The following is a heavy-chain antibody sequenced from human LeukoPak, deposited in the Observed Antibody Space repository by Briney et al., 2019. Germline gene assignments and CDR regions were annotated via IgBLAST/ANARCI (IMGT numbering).Heavy chain of an antibody. Sequence: VASVKVSCKPSGYTFISYGLTWVRHVPGQGFEWIGWIQTYNRDTQYADNFQGRVTMTRDTSTNTAFMELRNLKSDDTAVYYCARAVAGPLKYWGQGTLITVSS. CDR2: IQTYNRDT. D-gene: IGHD6-19*01. V-gene: IGHV1-18*04. CDR1: GYTFISYG. CDR3: ARAVAGPLKY. J-gene: IGHJ4*02.